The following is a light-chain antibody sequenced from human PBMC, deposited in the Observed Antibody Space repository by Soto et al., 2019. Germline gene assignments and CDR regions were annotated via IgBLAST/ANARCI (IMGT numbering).Light chain of an antibody. J-gene: IGKJ4*01. CDR3: QQRSNWPPST. Sequence: EIVLTQSPATLSLSPGERATLSCRASQSVSSYLAWYQQKPGQAPRLLIYDASNRATGIPARFSGSGSGTDFALAIGSLEPEDVAVYYFQQRSNWPPSTFGGGTKVEIK. CDR1: QSVSSY. V-gene: IGKV3-11*01. CDR2: DAS.